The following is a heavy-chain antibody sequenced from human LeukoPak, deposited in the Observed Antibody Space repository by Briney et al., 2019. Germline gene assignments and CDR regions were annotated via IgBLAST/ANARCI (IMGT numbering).Heavy chain of an antibody. J-gene: IGHJ4*02. CDR3: SRVEVTGIADY. Sequence: ASVKLSCNASGYTFTGYYMHWVRQAPGQGLEWMGWINPNSGGTNYAQKFQGRVTMTRDTSISTAYMELSRLRSDDTAVYYCSRVEVTGIADYWGQGTLVTVSS. D-gene: IGHD6-13*01. V-gene: IGHV1-2*02. CDR1: GYTFTGYY. CDR2: INPNSGGT.